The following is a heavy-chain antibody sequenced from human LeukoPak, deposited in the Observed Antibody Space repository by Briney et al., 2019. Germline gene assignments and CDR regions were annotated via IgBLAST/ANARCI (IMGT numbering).Heavy chain of an antibody. V-gene: IGHV1-18*01. J-gene: IGHJ3*02. CDR3: ARDYDFWSGYPDDFDI. CDR1: GYTFTSYG. D-gene: IGHD3-3*01. CDR2: ISAYNGNT. Sequence: ASVKVSCKASGYTFTSYGISWVRQAPGQGLEWMGWISAYNGNTNYAQKLQGRVTMTTDTSTSTAYMELRSLRSDDTAVYYCARDYDFWSGYPDDFDIWGQGTMVTVSS.